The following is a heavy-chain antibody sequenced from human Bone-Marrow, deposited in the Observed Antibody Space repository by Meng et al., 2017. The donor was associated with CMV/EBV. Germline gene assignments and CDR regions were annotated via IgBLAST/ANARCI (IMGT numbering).Heavy chain of an antibody. CDR1: GFVDSRNY. Sequence: GESLKISCAASGFVDSRNYMNWVRQAPGKGLEWVATIYSGGSTYYADSVKGRFTISRGNSKNTLYLQMDSLRAEDTAVHYCAISLSGSFYRGDAFAIWGQGTMVTVSS. V-gene: IGHV3-53*01. D-gene: IGHD1-26*01. CDR3: AISLSGSFYRGDAFAI. CDR2: IYSGGST. J-gene: IGHJ3*02.